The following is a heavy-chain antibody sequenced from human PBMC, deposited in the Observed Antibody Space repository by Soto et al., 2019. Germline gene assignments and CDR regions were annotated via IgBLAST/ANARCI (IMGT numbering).Heavy chain of an antibody. Sequence: ASVKVSCKASGYTFTSYGISWVRQAPGQGLEWMGWISAYNGNTNYAQKLQGRVTMTTDTSTSTAYMELRSLRSDDTAVYYCARGHYDSSGFLSHPQPYFDYWGQGTLVTVSS. J-gene: IGHJ4*02. D-gene: IGHD3-22*01. CDR2: ISAYNGNT. CDR3: ARGHYDSSGFLSHPQPYFDY. CDR1: GYTFTSYG. V-gene: IGHV1-18*01.